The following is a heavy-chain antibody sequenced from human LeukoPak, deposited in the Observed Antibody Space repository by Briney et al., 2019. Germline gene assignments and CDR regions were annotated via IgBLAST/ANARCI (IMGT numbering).Heavy chain of an antibody. Sequence: ASVKVSCKASGYTFTGYYMHWVRQAPGQGLEWMGIINPSGGSTSYAQKFQGRVTMTRDTSTSTVYMELSSLRSEDTAVYYCARDMGSSSWSLQMNFDYWGQGTLVTVSS. CDR1: GYTFTGYY. CDR2: INPSGGST. J-gene: IGHJ4*02. D-gene: IGHD6-13*01. V-gene: IGHV1-46*01. CDR3: ARDMGSSSWSLQMNFDY.